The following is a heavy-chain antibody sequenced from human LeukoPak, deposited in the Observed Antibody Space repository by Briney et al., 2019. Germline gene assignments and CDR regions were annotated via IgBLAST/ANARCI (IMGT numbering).Heavy chain of an antibody. Sequence: GGSLRLSCATSGFTFSRFWMSWVRQAPGKGLEWVANIKQDGSEKNYVGPVRGRFTISRDNAKNSLYLQMNNLRAEDTAVYYCYCAVEDYWGQGTLVTVSS. D-gene: IGHD2-15*01. CDR1: GFTFSRFW. CDR2: IKQDGSEK. V-gene: IGHV3-7*01. CDR3: YCAVEDY. J-gene: IGHJ4*02.